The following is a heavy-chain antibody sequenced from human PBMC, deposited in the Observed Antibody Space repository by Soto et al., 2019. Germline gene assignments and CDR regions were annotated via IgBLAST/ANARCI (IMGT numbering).Heavy chain of an antibody. Sequence: GESLKISCKVSGYNFAGYWIAWVRQMPGKGLELMGIIYPSDSDTRYRPSFQGQVTISADKSISSAYLQWSSLRASDTAMYYCARGGVSTRTFDYWGQGTPVTVSS. V-gene: IGHV5-51*01. J-gene: IGHJ4*02. CDR3: ARGGVSTRTFDY. CDR1: GYNFAGYW. CDR2: IYPSDSDT. D-gene: IGHD3-3*01.